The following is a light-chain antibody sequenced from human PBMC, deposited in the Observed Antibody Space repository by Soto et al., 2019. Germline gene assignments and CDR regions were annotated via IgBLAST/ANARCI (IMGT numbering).Light chain of an antibody. Sequence: DVVMTQSPLSLPVTLGQPASISCRSSQSLVYSDGNTYLNWFQQRPGQSPRRLIYKVSNRDSGVPDRFSGSGSGTDFTLEISRVEAEDVGLYYCMQSTLWPRTFGQGTKVEIK. CDR2: KVS. V-gene: IGKV2-30*01. CDR3: MQSTLWPRT. CDR1: QSLVYSDGNTY. J-gene: IGKJ1*01.